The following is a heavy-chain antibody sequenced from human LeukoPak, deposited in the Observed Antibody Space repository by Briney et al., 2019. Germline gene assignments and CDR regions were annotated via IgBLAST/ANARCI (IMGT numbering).Heavy chain of an antibody. J-gene: IGHJ4*02. CDR2: IYYSGST. D-gene: IGHD6-13*01. Sequence: SETLSLTCTVSGGSISSYYWSWIRQPPGKGLEWIGYIYYSGSTNYNPSLKSRVTISVDTSKNQFSRKLSSVTAADTAVYYCARHPRSSWSFDYWGQGTLVTVSS. V-gene: IGHV4-59*08. CDR3: ARHPRSSWSFDY. CDR1: GGSISSYY.